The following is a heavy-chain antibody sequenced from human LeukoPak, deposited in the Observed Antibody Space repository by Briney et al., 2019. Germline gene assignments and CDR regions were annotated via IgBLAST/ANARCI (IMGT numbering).Heavy chain of an antibody. CDR2: IKQDGSEK. CDR1: GFTFSSYW. CDR3: ARVPVNWNDGIHYYYGMDV. D-gene: IGHD1-20*01. V-gene: IGHV3-7*01. J-gene: IGHJ6*02. Sequence: QPGGSLRLSCAASGFTFSSYWMSWVRQAPGKGLEWVANIKQDGSEKYYVDSVKGRFTISRGNAKNSLYLQMNSLRAEDTAVYYCARVPVNWNDGIHYYYGMDVWGQGTTVTVSS.